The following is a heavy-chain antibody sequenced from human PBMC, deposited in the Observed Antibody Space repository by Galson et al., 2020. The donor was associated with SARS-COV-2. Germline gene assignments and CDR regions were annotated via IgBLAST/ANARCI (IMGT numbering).Heavy chain of an antibody. CDR2: IPHSGGT. CDR3: ARLHFGACAPEACDI. J-gene: IGHJ3*02. Sequence: SETLSLTCAVSGTSLSSGSNSCNWIRQPPGQGLEWMGYIPHSGGTYYNPSLKSRVTISGDRSKNQFSLRRSSVAAADTAVYYCARLHFGACAPEACDIWGPGTRVTVAS. CDR1: GTSLSSGSNS. D-gene: IGHD4-17*01. V-gene: IGHV4-30-2*01.